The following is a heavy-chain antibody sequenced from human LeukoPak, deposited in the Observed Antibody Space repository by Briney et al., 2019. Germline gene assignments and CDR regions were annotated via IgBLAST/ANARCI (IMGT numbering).Heavy chain of an antibody. CDR1: GFTFSNYN. D-gene: IGHD1-26*01. CDR3: ARGKWEPLDY. V-gene: IGHV3-21*01. CDR2: ITRDSIYT. J-gene: IGHJ4*02. Sequence: GGSLRLSCAASGFTFSNYNMNWVRQTPGGGLEWVSSITRDSIYTFYADSVKGRFTISRDDAKNSLSLQMNSLRAEDTAVYYCARGKWEPLDYWGQGTLVTVSS.